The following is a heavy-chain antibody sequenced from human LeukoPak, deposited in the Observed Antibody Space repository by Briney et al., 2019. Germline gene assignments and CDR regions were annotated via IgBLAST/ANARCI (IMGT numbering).Heavy chain of an antibody. CDR2: ISGSGGST. CDR1: GFTVSSKD. Sequence: PGGSLRLSCAASGFTVSSKDMSWVRQAPGKGLEWVSAISGSGGSTYYADSVKGRFTISRDNSKNTLYRQMNSLRAEDTAVYYCAKDLSIAVAGTQHWGQGTLVTVSS. CDR3: AKDLSIAVAGTQH. V-gene: IGHV3-23*01. J-gene: IGHJ1*01. D-gene: IGHD6-19*01.